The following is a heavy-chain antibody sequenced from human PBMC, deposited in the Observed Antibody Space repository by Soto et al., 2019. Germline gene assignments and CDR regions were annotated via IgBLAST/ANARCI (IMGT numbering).Heavy chain of an antibody. CDR2: ITTYNDNT. Sequence: QVQLVQSGAEVKKPGASVKVSCKASGYTFTSYGFNWVRQAPGQGLEWMGWITTYNDNTNYAQKFQGKVTMTTDTYTSTAYMELRSLRSDDTAVYFCARRTAVSGTYAFDIWGQGTMVSVSS. V-gene: IGHV1-18*01. CDR1: GYTFTSYG. J-gene: IGHJ3*02. D-gene: IGHD6-19*01. CDR3: ARRTAVSGTYAFDI.